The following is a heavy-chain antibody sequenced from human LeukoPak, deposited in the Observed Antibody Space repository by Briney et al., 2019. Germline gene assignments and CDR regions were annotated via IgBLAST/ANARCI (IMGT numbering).Heavy chain of an antibody. CDR1: GYSISSGYY. V-gene: IGHV4-38-2*01. CDR3: ARRNGGPRPPQWFDP. CDR2: IFHSGST. D-gene: IGHD3-16*01. J-gene: IGHJ5*02. Sequence: SETLSLTCAVSGYSISSGYYWGWFRPPPGEGLEWIRTIFHSGSTYYNPSLKSRVTISVDTSKNHFSLKLSSVTAADTAVYSCARRNGGPRPPQWFDPWGQGTLVTVSS.